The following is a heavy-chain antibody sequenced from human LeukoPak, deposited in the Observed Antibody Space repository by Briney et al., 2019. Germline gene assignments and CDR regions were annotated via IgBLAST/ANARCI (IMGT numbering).Heavy chain of an antibody. CDR1: GGSISSSGYY. D-gene: IGHD6-19*01. CDR2: IYYSGST. CDR3: ATSTTGWSPVDN. V-gene: IGHV4-39*01. J-gene: IGHJ4*02. Sequence: SETLSLTCTVSGGSISSSGYYWGGLRQPPRPGLEWIGTIYYSGSTFYNSSLKSRVTISVDTSKNRFSLRLTSVTAADAAVYYCATSTTGWSPVDNWGQGTLVTVSS.